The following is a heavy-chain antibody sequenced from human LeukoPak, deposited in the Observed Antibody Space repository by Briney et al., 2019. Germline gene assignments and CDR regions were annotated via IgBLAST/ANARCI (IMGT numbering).Heavy chain of an antibody. CDR2: ISGSGGST. Sequence: PGXXLRLSCAASGFTFSSYAMSWVRQAPGKGLEWVSAISGSGGSTYYADSVKGRFTISRDNSKNTLYLQMNSLRAEDTAVYYCAKDEYCSGGSCYPEYFQHWGQGTLVTVSS. CDR3: AKDEYCSGGSCYPEYFQH. CDR1: GFTFSSYA. D-gene: IGHD2-15*01. J-gene: IGHJ1*01. V-gene: IGHV3-23*01.